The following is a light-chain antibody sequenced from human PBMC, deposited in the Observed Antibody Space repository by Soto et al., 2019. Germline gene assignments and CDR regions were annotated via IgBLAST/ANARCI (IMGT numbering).Light chain of an antibody. CDR1: SSNIGTSS. J-gene: IGLJ7*01. Sequence: QSVLNQPHSASGTPGQRVTISCSGSSSNIGTSSVHWFQQLPGTAPKLLISTTNQRPSGVPDRFSGSKSGTSASLAISGLQSEVYSNYYGATEIYSLSLHVALAV. CDR3: ATEIYSLSLHVALAV. V-gene: IGLV1-44*01. CDR2: TTN.